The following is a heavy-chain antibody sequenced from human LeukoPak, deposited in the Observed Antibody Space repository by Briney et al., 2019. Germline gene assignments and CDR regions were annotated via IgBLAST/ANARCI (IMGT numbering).Heavy chain of an antibody. Sequence: GGSLRLSCAASGFTFSSYAMHWVRQAPGKGLEWVAVISYDGSNKYYADSVKGRFTISRDNSKNTLYLQVNSLRAEDTAVYYCAKDGRHVYSSSWYTDYWGQGTLVTVSS. J-gene: IGHJ4*02. CDR3: AKDGRHVYSSSWYTDY. D-gene: IGHD6-13*01. CDR2: ISYDGSNK. V-gene: IGHV3-30-3*01. CDR1: GFTFSSYA.